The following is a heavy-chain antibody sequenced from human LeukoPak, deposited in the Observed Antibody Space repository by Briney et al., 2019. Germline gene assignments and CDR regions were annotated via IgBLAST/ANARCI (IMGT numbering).Heavy chain of an antibody. CDR1: GGSISSYY. CDR2: IYYSGST. D-gene: IGHD3-10*01. Sequence: SETLSLTCTVSGGSISSYYWSWIRQPPGKGLEWIGYIYYSGSTNYNPFLKSRVTISVDTSKNQFSLKLSSVTAADTAVYYCARGVTPYDAFDIWGQGTMVTVSS. CDR3: ARGVTPYDAFDI. J-gene: IGHJ3*02. V-gene: IGHV4-59*08.